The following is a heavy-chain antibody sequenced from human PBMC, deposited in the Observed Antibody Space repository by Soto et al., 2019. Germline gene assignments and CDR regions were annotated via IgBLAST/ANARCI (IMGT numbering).Heavy chain of an antibody. D-gene: IGHD5-18*01. Sequence: QVQLQESGPGLVKTSQTLSLTCTVSGGSISSGDYYWSWLRQPPGKGLEWIGYIYYSGSTHYNPSLRGRVTISGDTSKNQCSLKLSSVTAADTAVYYCARGIRDSYGRNWFDPWGQGTLVTVSS. V-gene: IGHV4-30-4*01. CDR3: ARGIRDSYGRNWFDP. J-gene: IGHJ5*02. CDR1: GGSISSGDYY. CDR2: IYYSGST.